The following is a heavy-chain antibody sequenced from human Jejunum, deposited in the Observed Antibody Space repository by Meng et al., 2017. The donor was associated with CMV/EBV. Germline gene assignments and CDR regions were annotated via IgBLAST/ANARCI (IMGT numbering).Heavy chain of an antibody. J-gene: IGHJ4*02. CDR1: GFTFSSYD. Sequence: SGFTFSSYDLSWVRQAPGKGLEWVSTISGSSVYTYYADSVKGRFTISRGSSESTLYLQMNSLRAEDTAVYYCARCLGDRLRHYFDSWGQGTLVTVSS. V-gene: IGHV3-23*01. CDR3: ARCLGDRLRHYFDS. D-gene: IGHD3-16*01. CDR2: ISGSSVYT.